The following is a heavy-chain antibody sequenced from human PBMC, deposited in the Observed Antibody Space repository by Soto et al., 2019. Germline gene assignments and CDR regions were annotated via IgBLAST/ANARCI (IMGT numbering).Heavy chain of an antibody. CDR2: ISGSGGST. V-gene: IGHV3-23*01. CDR1: GFTFSSYA. J-gene: IGHJ4*02. Sequence: GGSLRLSCATSGFTFSSYAMSWVRQAPGKGLEWVSAISGSGGSTYYADSVKGRFTISRDNSKNTLYLQMNSLRAEDTAVYYCANALGYGDYWYYFDYWGQGTLVTVSS. D-gene: IGHD4-17*01. CDR3: ANALGYGDYWYYFDY.